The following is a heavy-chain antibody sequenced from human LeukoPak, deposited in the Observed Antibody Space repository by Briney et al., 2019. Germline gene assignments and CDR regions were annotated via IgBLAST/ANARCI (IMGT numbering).Heavy chain of an antibody. D-gene: IGHD6-13*01. Sequence: PGRSLRLSCAASGFTFDDYAMHWVRQAPGKGLEWVSGISWNSGSIGYADSVKGRFTISRDNAKNSLYLQMNSLRAEDTALYYCAKGIAAAGFDYWGQGTLVTVSS. V-gene: IGHV3-9*01. J-gene: IGHJ4*02. CDR2: ISWNSGSI. CDR3: AKGIAAAGFDY. CDR1: GFTFDDYA.